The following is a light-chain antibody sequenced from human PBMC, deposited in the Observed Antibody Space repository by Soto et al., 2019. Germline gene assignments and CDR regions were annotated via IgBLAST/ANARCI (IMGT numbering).Light chain of an antibody. J-gene: IGKJ4*01. CDR1: QSCSNN. Sequence: EIVMTQSPATLSVSPGEGATLACRASQSCSNNLAWYQQKPGQAPRLLIYGASTRATGIPARFSGSGSGADFPLTISTLQSEGFGVYFCQKNNNWPLTFGGGTKVETK. CDR2: GAS. CDR3: QKNNNWPLT. V-gene: IGKV3-15*01.